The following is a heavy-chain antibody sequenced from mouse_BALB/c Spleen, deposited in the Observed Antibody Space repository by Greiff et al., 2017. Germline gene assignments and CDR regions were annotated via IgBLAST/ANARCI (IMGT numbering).Heavy chain of an antibody. V-gene: IGHV2-9*02. CDR3: ARDQYGNYGAWFAY. J-gene: IGHJ3*01. CDR1: GFSLTSYG. Sequence: LQESGPGLVAPSQSLSITCTVSGFSLTSYGVHWVRQPPGKGLEWLGVIWAGGSTNYNSALMSRLSISKDNSKSQVFLKMNSLQTDDTAMYYCARDQYGNYGAWFAYWGQGTLVTVSA. CDR2: IWAGGST. D-gene: IGHD2-10*02.